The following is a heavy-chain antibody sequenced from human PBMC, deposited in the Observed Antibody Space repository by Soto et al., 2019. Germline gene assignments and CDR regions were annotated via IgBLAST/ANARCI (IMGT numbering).Heavy chain of an antibody. Sequence: ASVKVSCKASGGTFSSYAISWVRQAPGQGLEWMGGIIPIFGTANYAQKFQGRVTITADESTSTAYMELSSLRSEDTAVYYCARDRSPSMIKFGGPLDAFDIWGQGTMVTV. CDR1: GGTFSSYA. J-gene: IGHJ3*02. CDR3: ARDRSPSMIKFGGPLDAFDI. V-gene: IGHV1-69*13. CDR2: IIPIFGTA. D-gene: IGHD3-16*01.